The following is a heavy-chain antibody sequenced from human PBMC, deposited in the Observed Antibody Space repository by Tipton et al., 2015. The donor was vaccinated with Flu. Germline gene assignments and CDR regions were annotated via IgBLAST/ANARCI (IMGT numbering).Heavy chain of an antibody. D-gene: IGHD4-23*01. CDR1: GGSISSSNW. J-gene: IGHJ4*02. Sequence: GSLRLSCAVSGGSISSSNWWSWVRQPPGKGLEWIGEIYHSGSTNYNPSLKSRVTISVDKSKNQFSLKLSSVTAADTAVYYCARDRRARTAAGGVDWGQGTLVTVSS. CDR3: ARDRRARTAAGGVD. CDR2: IYHSGST. V-gene: IGHV4-4*02.